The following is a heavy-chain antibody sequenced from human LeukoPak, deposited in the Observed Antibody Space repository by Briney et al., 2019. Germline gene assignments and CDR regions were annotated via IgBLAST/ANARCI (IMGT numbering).Heavy chain of an antibody. CDR1: GFTFDDYA. D-gene: IGHD5-18*01. Sequence: PGRSLRLSCAASGFTFDDYAMHWVRQAPGKGLEWVSGISWNSGSIGYADSVKGRFTISRDNAKNSLYLQMNSLRAEDTAVYYCARDLGGYSYGSHFDYWGQGTLVTVSS. V-gene: IGHV3-9*01. J-gene: IGHJ4*02. CDR2: ISWNSGSI. CDR3: ARDLGGYSYGSHFDY.